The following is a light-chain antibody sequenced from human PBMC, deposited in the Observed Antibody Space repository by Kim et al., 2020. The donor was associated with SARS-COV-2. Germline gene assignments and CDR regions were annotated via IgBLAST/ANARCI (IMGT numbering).Light chain of an antibody. CDR3: QQYGSSYT. J-gene: IGKJ2*01. Sequence: LSPGKRATLSCRASQSVSSSYLAWYQQKPGQAPRLLIYGASSRATGIPDRFSGSGSGTDFTLTISRLEPEDFAVYYCQQYGSSYTFGQGTKVDIK. V-gene: IGKV3-20*01. CDR2: GAS. CDR1: QSVSSSY.